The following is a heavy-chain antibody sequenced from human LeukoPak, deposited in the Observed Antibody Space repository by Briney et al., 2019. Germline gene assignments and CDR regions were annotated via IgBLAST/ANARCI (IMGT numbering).Heavy chain of an antibody. D-gene: IGHD1-26*01. V-gene: IGHV3-23*01. CDR1: GFTFSSYA. Sequence: PGGSLRLSCAPSGFTFSSYAMSWVRQAPGKGLEWVSGISDSGDITYYADSVKGRFTISRDNSKNTLYVQMNSLRVEDTAVYYCAKDRRGGSYYAATLDIWGQGTMVTVSS. CDR3: AKDRRGGSYYAATLDI. CDR2: ISDSGDIT. J-gene: IGHJ3*02.